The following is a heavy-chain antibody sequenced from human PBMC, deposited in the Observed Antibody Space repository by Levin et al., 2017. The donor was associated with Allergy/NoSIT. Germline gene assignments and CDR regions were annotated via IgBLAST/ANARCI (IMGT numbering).Heavy chain of an antibody. CDR2: ISSSSNYI. V-gene: IGHV3-21*01. Sequence: GGSLRLSCAASGFTFSSYSMNWVRQAPGKGLEWVSSISSSSNYIYYADPVKGRFTISRDNAKNSLYLQMNSLRAEDTAVYYCARDTVAARGSRYYYGMDVWGQGTTVTVSS. D-gene: IGHD6-6*01. CDR3: ARDTVAARGSRYYYGMDV. J-gene: IGHJ6*02. CDR1: GFTFSSYS.